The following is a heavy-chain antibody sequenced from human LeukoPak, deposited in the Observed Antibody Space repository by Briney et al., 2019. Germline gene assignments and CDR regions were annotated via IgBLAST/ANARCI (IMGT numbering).Heavy chain of an antibody. Sequence: PSETLSLTCTVSGGSPSSYSSSWIRPTPEGGRGWVGCIIISGSTIYNPSLKCRVTIVNCMYKKQLSLNRSSVTAADTDGYYCASDYGSGGYRFDYWGQGTLVTVSS. CDR3: ASDYGSGGYRFDY. CDR2: IIISGST. J-gene: IGHJ4*02. V-gene: IGHV4-59*01. D-gene: IGHD3-10*01. CDR1: GGSPSSYS.